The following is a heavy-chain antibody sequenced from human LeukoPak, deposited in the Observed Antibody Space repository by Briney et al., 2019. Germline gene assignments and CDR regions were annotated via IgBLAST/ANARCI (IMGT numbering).Heavy chain of an antibody. D-gene: IGHD6-13*01. Sequence: PGGSLRLSCAASGFTFSSYAMSWVRQAPGKGLEWVSAISGSGGSTYYADSVKGRFTISRDNSKNTLYLQMNSLGAEDTAVYYCAKDLKAAAGTDYYYYMDVWGKGTTVTVSS. CDR2: ISGSGGST. CDR3: AKDLKAAAGTDYYYYMDV. J-gene: IGHJ6*03. CDR1: GFTFSSYA. V-gene: IGHV3-23*01.